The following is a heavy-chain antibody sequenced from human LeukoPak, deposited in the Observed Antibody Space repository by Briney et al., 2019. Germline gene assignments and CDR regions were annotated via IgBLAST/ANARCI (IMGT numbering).Heavy chain of an antibody. J-gene: IGHJ6*03. V-gene: IGHV4-38-2*02. D-gene: IGHD2-15*01. CDR1: GYSISGGYY. CDR2: IYHSGRT. Sequence: SETLSLTCTVSGYSISGGYYWGWIRQPPGKGLEWIGSIYHSGRTFYNPSLKSRVTISVDTSKNQFSLKLRFVTAADTAVYYCARVRCSGGSCPYYYYYYYMDVWGKGTTVTVSS. CDR3: ARVRCSGGSCPYYYYYYYMDV.